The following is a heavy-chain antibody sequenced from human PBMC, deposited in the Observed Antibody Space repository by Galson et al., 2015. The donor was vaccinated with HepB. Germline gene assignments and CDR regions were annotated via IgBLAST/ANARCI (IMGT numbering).Heavy chain of an antibody. Sequence: SLRLSCAASGFTFSSYAMSWVRQAPGKGLEWVSGISGSGGSTYYADPVKGRFTISRDNSKNTLYLQMNSLRAEDTAVYDCAKDLNSYGSGGPSDYWGQGTLVTVSS. CDR2: ISGSGGST. J-gene: IGHJ4*02. CDR3: AKDLNSYGSGGPSDY. D-gene: IGHD3-10*01. CDR1: GFTFSSYA. V-gene: IGHV3-23*01.